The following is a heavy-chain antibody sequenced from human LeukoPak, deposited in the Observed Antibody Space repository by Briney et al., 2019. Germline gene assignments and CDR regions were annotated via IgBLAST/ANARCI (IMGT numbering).Heavy chain of an antibody. CDR3: AKGPNTYYGSGSDY. CDR1: GFTFSSYA. J-gene: IGHJ4*02. D-gene: IGHD3-10*01. Sequence: GGSLRLSCAASGFTFSSYAMSWVRQAPGQGLEWVSAISGSGGSTYYADSVKGRFTISRDNSKNTLYLQMNSLRAEDTAVYYCAKGPNTYYGSGSDYWGQGTLVTVSS. CDR2: ISGSGGST. V-gene: IGHV3-23*01.